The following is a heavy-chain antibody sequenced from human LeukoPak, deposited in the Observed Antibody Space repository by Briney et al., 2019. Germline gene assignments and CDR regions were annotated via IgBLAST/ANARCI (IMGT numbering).Heavy chain of an antibody. CDR3: AKGGLVHRFDP. CDR2: ISSSSSHI. Sequence: PGGSLRLSCAASGFSFSSYSMNWVRQAPGKGLEWVSSISSSSSHIYYADSVKGRFTISRDNAKNSLYLQMNSLRADDTAVYYCAKGGLVHRFDPWGQGTLVTVSS. V-gene: IGHV3-21*04. J-gene: IGHJ5*02. CDR1: GFSFSSYS.